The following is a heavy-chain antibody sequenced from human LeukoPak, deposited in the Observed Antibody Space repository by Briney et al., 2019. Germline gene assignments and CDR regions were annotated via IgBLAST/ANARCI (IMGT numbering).Heavy chain of an antibody. V-gene: IGHV1-2*02. Sequence: ASVKVSCKASGYTFTGYYMHWVRQAPGQGLEWMGWINPNSGGTNYAQKFQGRVTMTRDTSISTAYMELSRLRPDDTAVYYCARDGITIFGVVEADYWGQGTLVTVSS. CDR3: ARDGITIFGVVEADY. CDR2: INPNSGGT. J-gene: IGHJ4*02. D-gene: IGHD3-3*01. CDR1: GYTFTGYY.